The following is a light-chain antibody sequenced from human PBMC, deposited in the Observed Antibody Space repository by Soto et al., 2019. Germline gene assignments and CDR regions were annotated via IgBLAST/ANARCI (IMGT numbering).Light chain of an antibody. V-gene: IGKV3-11*01. CDR3: QQRYNWPNT. J-gene: IGKJ2*01. CDR2: DAS. CDR1: QSVATY. Sequence: EIVLTQSPATLSLSPGERATLSGRTSQSVATYLAWYQHNPGQAPRLLIYDASNRATGIPARFSGSGSGTDFTLTISSPEPEDFAVYYCQQRYNWPNTFGQGTKLEIK.